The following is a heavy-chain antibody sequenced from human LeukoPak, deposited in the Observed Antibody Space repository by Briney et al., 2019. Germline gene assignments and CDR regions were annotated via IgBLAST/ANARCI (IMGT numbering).Heavy chain of an antibody. CDR3: ASRFHGSGSPMTIDY. CDR1: GFTFSSYA. D-gene: IGHD3-10*01. CDR2: ISYDGSNK. Sequence: PGRSLRLSCAASGFTFSSYAMHWVRKAPGKGLEWVAVISYDGSNKYYADSVKGRFTISRDNSKNTLYLQMNSLRAEDTAVYYCASRFHGSGSPMTIDYWGQGTLVTVSS. V-gene: IGHV3-30-3*01. J-gene: IGHJ4*02.